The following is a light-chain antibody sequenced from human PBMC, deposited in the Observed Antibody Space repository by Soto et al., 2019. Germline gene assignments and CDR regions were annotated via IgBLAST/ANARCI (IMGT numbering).Light chain of an antibody. J-gene: IGLJ1*01. Sequence: QSALTQPASVAGSPGQSITISCTGTFSDVGGYNYVSWYQQHPGKAPKLIIYEVSNRPAGVSNRFSGSKSGHTASLTISGLRSEDEADYFCTSYTSYTTLDVFGTGTKLTVL. CDR1: FSDVGGYNY. CDR3: TSYTSYTTLDV. V-gene: IGLV2-14*01. CDR2: EVS.